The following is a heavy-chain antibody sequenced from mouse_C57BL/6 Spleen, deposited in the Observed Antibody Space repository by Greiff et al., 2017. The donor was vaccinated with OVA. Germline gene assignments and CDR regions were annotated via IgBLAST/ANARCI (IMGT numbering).Heavy chain of an antibody. CDR2: FYPGSGSI. V-gene: IGHV1-62-2*01. J-gene: IGHJ4*01. CDR3: ARHEFYYYGSTNYYAMDY. Sequence: VKLMESGAELVKPGASVKLSCKASGYTFTEYTIHWVKQRSGQGLEWIGWFYPGSGSIKYNEKFKDKATLTADKSSSTVYMELSRLTSEDSAVYFCARHEFYYYGSTNYYAMDYWGQGTSVTVSS. CDR1: GYTFTEYT. D-gene: IGHD1-1*01.